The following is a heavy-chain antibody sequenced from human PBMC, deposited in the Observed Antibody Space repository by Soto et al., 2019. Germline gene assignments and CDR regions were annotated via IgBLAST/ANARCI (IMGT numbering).Heavy chain of an antibody. CDR1: GFTVSSNY. Sequence: GGSLRLSCAASGFTVSSNYMSWVRQAPGKGLEWVSVIYSGGSTYYADSVKGRFTISRDNSKNTLYLQMNSLRAEDTAVYYCASSIKGFSKSLYNWFDPWGQGTLVTVSS. CDR2: IYSGGST. CDR3: ASSIKGFSKSLYNWFDP. J-gene: IGHJ5*02. V-gene: IGHV3-66*01. D-gene: IGHD3-3*01.